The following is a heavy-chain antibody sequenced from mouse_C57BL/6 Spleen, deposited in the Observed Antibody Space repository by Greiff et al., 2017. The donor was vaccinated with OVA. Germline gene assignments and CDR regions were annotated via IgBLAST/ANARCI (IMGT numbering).Heavy chain of an antibody. V-gene: IGHV1-54*01. CDR1: GYAFTNYL. Sequence: QVQLQQSGAELVRPGTSVKVSCKASGYAFTNYLIEWVKQRPGQGLEWIGVINPGSGGTNYNEKFKGKATLTADKSSSTAYMQLSSLTSEDSAVYFCARSGGTAQAEFDYWGQGTTLTVSS. CDR2: INPGSGGT. CDR3: ARSGGTAQAEFDY. J-gene: IGHJ2*01. D-gene: IGHD3-2*02.